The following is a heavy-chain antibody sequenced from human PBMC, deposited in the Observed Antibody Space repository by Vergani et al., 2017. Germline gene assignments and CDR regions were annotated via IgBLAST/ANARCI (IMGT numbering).Heavy chain of an antibody. CDR3: ARVNTETNGHLYYYYYMDV. J-gene: IGHJ6*03. CDR2: IDHTGRP. V-gene: IGHV4-34*01. D-gene: IGHD4-11*01. CDR1: GGSFTSYN. Sequence: QVQLQQWGGGLLKPSETLSLTCVVNGGSFTSYNWTWLRQSPGEGLEWVGDIDHTGRPDYNPSLKSRLTMSVDKSRNQFSLTLNSVTATDTAIYFCARVNTETNGHLYYYYYMDVWVQGTAVTVS.